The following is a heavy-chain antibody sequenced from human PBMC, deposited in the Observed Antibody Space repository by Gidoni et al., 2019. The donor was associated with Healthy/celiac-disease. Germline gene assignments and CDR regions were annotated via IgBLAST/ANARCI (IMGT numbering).Heavy chain of an antibody. Sequence: QVQLVASGGGVVQPGRSLRLSCAASGFTFSSYGRHWVRQAPGKGLEWVAVISYDGSNKYYADSVKGRFTISRDNSKNTLYLQMNSLRAEDTAVYYCAKDPTYYYDSRGPNYFDYWGQGTLVTVSS. CDR1: GFTFSSYG. CDR3: AKDPTYYYDSRGPNYFDY. D-gene: IGHD3-22*01. V-gene: IGHV3-30*18. CDR2: ISYDGSNK. J-gene: IGHJ4*02.